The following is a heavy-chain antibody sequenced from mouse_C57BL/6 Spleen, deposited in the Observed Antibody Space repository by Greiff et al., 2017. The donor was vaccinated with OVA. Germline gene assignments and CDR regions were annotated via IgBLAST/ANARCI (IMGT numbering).Heavy chain of an antibody. CDR2: IDPEDGET. J-gene: IGHJ2*01. V-gene: IGHV14-2*01. CDR3: ARSATGIFDY. Sequence: EVKLQESGAELVKPGASVKLSCTASGFNIKDYYMHWVKQRTEQGLEWIGRIDPEDGETKYAQKFQGKATITADTSSNTAYLQLSSLTSEDTAVYYCARSATGIFDYWGQGTTLTVSS. CDR1: GFNIKDYY. D-gene: IGHD4-1*02.